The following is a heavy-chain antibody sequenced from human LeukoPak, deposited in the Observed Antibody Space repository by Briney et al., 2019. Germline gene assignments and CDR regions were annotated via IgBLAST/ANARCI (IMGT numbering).Heavy chain of an antibody. CDR1: GFTFSSYG. J-gene: IGHJ3*02. CDR3: AKGQYCSGGSCYSVSIPAEAFDI. V-gene: IGHV3-33*06. D-gene: IGHD2-15*01. Sequence: PGGSLRLSCAPSGFTFSSYGMRWVRQAPGKGRGWVAVIWNDGSNKNYADSVKGRFTVSRDNSKNTLYLQMNSLRVEDTAVYYCAKGQYCSGGSCYSVSIPAEAFDIWGQGTMVTVSS. CDR2: IWNDGSNK.